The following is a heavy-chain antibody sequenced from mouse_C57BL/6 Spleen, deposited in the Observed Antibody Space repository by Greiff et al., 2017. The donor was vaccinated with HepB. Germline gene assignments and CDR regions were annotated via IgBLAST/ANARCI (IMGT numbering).Heavy chain of an antibody. CDR1: GYTFTSYW. J-gene: IGHJ1*03. CDR3: ARRVSDGYYWYFDV. V-gene: IGHV1-55*01. Sequence: QVQLQQSGAELVKPGASVKMSCKASGYTFTSYWITWVKQRPGQGLEWIGDIYPGSGSTNYNEKFKSKATLTVDTSSSTAYMQLSSLTSEDSAVYYCARRVSDGYYWYFDVWGTGTTVTVSS. D-gene: IGHD2-3*01. CDR2: IYPGSGST.